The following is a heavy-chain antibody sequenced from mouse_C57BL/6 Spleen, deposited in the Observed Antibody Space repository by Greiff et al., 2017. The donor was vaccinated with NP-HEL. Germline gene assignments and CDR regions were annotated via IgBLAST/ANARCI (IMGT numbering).Heavy chain of an antibody. CDR3: ARRYYGRDAMDY. D-gene: IGHD1-1*01. Sequence: EVNVVESGGGLVKPGGSLKLSCAASGFTFSDYGMHWVRQAPEKGLEWVAYISSGSSTIYYADTVKGRFTISRDNAKNTLFLQMTSLRSEDTAMYYCARRYYGRDAMDYWGQGTSVTVSS. CDR1: GFTFSDYG. CDR2: ISSGSSTI. J-gene: IGHJ4*01. V-gene: IGHV5-17*01.